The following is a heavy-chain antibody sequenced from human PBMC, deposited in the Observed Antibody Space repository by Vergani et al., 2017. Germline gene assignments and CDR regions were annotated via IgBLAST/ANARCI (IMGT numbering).Heavy chain of an antibody. CDR2: IYHSGGA. V-gene: IGHV4-39*01. CDR3: ARRSSSYYFDI. CDR1: GGSITSSSYY. Sequence: QLHLQESGPGLVKPSETLSLTCTVSGGSITSSSYYWGWIRQPPGKGLEWIGNIYHSGGAYYNPSLKGRVTISVDTSKNQFSLKVTAVTAADTAMYYCARRSSSYYFDIWGQGVLITVSS. D-gene: IGHD3-22*01. J-gene: IGHJ5*02.